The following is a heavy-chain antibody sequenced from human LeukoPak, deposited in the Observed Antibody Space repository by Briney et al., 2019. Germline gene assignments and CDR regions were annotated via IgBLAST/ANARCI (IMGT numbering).Heavy chain of an antibody. CDR2: ISYDGSNK. CDR1: GFTFSSYA. D-gene: IGHD6-13*01. CDR3: ARDGSGSSWYVGNYFDY. Sequence: GRSLRLSCAASGFTFSSYAMHWVRQAPSKGLEWVAVISYDGSNKYYADSVKGRFTISRDNSKNTLYLQMNSLRAEDTAVYYCARDGSGSSWYVGNYFDYWGQGTLVTVSS. V-gene: IGHV3-30*04. J-gene: IGHJ4*02.